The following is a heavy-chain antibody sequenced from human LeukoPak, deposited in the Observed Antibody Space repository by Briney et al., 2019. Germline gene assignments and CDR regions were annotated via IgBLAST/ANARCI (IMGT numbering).Heavy chain of an antibody. J-gene: IGHJ4*02. V-gene: IGHV3-21*01. Sequence: GGSLRLSCAASGFTFSSYSMNWVRQAPGKGLEWVSSISSSSSYIYYADSVKGRFTISRDNAKNSLYLQMNSLRAEDKAVYCRSRVTRVYCSGGICYGKVFHYWGEGTLVTVSS. CDR2: ISSSSSYI. CDR1: GFTFSSYS. CDR3: SRVTRVYCSGGICYGKVFHY. D-gene: IGHD2-15*01.